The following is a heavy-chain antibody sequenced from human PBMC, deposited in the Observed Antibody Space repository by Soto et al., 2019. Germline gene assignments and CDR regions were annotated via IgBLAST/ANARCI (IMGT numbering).Heavy chain of an antibody. D-gene: IGHD5-18*01. CDR1: GFTFSSYA. V-gene: IGHV3-23*01. J-gene: IGHJ4*02. CDR3: AKHYSYGYWFFDY. CDR2: INANGDHT. Sequence: GGSLRLSCAASGFTFSSYAMTWVRQAPGKGLEWVSTINANGDHTYYADSVKGRFTIARDNSKNTLYLQMNSLRAEDTAVYYCAKHYSYGYWFFDYWGQGTLVTVSS.